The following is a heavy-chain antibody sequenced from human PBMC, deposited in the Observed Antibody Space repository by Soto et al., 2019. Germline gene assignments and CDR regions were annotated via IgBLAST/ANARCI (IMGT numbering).Heavy chain of an antibody. CDR2: ISYDGSNK. CDR1: GFTFSSYG. V-gene: IGHV3-30*03. Sequence: GGSLRLSCAASGFTFSSYGMHWVRQAPGKGLEWVAVISYDGSNKYYADSVKGRFTISRDNSKNTLYLQMNNLKTEDTAVYYCAREIRRDYYYYYPLDVWGQGTTVTVSS. CDR3: AREIRRDYYYYYPLDV. J-gene: IGHJ6*02.